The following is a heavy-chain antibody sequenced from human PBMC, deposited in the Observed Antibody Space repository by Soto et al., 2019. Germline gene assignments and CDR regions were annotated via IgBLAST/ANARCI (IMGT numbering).Heavy chain of an antibody. V-gene: IGHV3-23*01. CDR2: ISGSGGST. CDR3: AKDFLSTRHGQPWFDP. CDR1: GFTFSSYA. Sequence: PGGSLRLSCAASGFTFSSYAMSWVRQAPGKGLEWVSAISGSGGSTYYADSVKGRFTISRDNSKNTLYLQMNSLRAEDTAVYYCAKDFLSTRHGQPWFDPWGQGTLVTASS. D-gene: IGHD2-2*01. J-gene: IGHJ5*02.